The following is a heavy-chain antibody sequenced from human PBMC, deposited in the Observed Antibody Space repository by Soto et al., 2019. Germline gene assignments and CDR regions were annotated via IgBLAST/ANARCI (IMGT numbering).Heavy chain of an antibody. V-gene: IGHV3-11*01. J-gene: IGHJ6*03. Sequence: GGSLRLSCAASGFTFSDYYMSWIRQAPGKGLEWVSYISSSGSTIYYADSVKGRFTISRDNAKNSLYLQMNSLRAEDTAVYYCARAIGGVMAERGYYYYYMDVWGKGTTVTVSS. CDR3: ARAIGGVMAERGYYYYYMDV. D-gene: IGHD3-16*01. CDR1: GFTFSDYY. CDR2: ISSSGSTI.